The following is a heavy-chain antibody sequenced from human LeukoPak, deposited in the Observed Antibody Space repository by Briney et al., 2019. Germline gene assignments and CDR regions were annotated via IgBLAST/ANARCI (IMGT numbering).Heavy chain of an antibody. CDR2: IYPDDSET. Sequence: GESLKISCKGFGYKCSNYWIGWVRQRPGKGVEWMTIIYPDDSETRYSPSFEGQVTISADKSISTAYLQWSSLKASDTAMYYCARWGEVAGVDYWGQGTLVTVSS. CDR3: ARWGEVAGVDY. CDR1: GYKCSNYW. J-gene: IGHJ4*02. D-gene: IGHD6-19*01. V-gene: IGHV5-51*01.